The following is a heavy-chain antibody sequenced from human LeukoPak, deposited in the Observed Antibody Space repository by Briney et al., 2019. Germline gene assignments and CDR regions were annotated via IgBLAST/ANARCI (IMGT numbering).Heavy chain of an antibody. D-gene: IGHD3-22*01. CDR3: ARRSYYESSGIFDY. Sequence: PSETLSLTCTVSGGSISDYHWGWIRQPPGKGLEWIGTIYYTGSTYYNPSLKSRVTISVDTSKNQFSLKLRSVTAADTAVYYCARRSYYESSGIFDYWGQGTLVTVSS. CDR1: GGSISDYH. V-gene: IGHV4-39*01. J-gene: IGHJ4*02. CDR2: IYYTGST.